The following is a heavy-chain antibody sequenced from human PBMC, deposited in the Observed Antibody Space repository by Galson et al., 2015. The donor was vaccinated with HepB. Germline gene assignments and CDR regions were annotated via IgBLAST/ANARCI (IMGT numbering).Heavy chain of an antibody. V-gene: IGHV3-30*04. J-gene: IGHJ6*02. D-gene: IGHD6-6*01. Sequence: SLRLSCAASGFTFSSYAMHWVRQAPGKGLEWVAVISYDGSNKYYADSVKGRFTISRDNSKNTLYLQMNSLRAEDTAVYYCAREVISSSGRKYYYYGMDVWGQGTTVTVSS. CDR1: GFTFSSYA. CDR3: AREVISSSGRKYYYYGMDV. CDR2: ISYDGSNK.